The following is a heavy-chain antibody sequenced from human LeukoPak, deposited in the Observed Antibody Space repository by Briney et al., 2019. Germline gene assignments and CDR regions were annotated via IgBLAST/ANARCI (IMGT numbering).Heavy chain of an antibody. CDR1: GFTFSDYY. D-gene: IGHD3-22*01. Sequence: PGGSLRLSCAASGFTFSDYYMSWIRQAPGKGLEWVSCISSSGSTIYYADSVKGRFTISRDNAKNSLYLQMNSLRAEDTAVYYCARAGVDYYDSSGQLDYWGQGTLVTVSS. J-gene: IGHJ4*02. CDR3: ARAGVDYYDSSGQLDY. V-gene: IGHV3-11*01. CDR2: ISSSGSTI.